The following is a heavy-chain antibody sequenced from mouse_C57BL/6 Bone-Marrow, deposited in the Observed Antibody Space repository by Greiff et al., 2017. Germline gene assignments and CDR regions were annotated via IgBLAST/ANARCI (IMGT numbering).Heavy chain of an antibody. CDR2: IYPGSGNT. J-gene: IGHJ4*01. CDR1: GYTFTDYY. D-gene: IGHD1-1*01. V-gene: IGHV1-76*01. Sequence: LEESGAELVRPGASVKLSCKASGYTFTDYYINWVKQRPGQGLEWIARIYPGSGNTYYNEKFKGKATLTAEKSSSTAYMQLSSLTSEDSAVYFCAYYYEVDYWGQGTSVTVSS. CDR3: AYYYEVDY.